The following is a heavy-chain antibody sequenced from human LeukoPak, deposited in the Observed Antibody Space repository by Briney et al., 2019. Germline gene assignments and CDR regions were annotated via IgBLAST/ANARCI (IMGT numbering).Heavy chain of an antibody. CDR2: ISGSGGST. CDR3: AKDPLSYCDSSGYRYFDY. V-gene: IGHV3-23*01. CDR1: GFTFNNYA. D-gene: IGHD3-22*01. Sequence: GGSLRLSCAASGFTFNNYAMNWVRQAPGKGLEWVSGISGSGGSTYYADSVKGRFTTSRDNSKNTLYLQMNRLRAEDTAVYFCAKDPLSYCDSSGYRYFDYWGQGTLVTVSS. J-gene: IGHJ4*02.